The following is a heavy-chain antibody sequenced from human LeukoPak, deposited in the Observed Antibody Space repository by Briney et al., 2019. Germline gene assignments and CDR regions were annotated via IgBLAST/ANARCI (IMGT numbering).Heavy chain of an antibody. V-gene: IGHV3-48*01. D-gene: IGHD5-12*01. CDR3: TGSGYDSPFDY. J-gene: IGHJ4*02. CDR2: ISSSSSTI. Sequence: PGGSLRLSCAASGFTFSSYSMNWVRQAPGKGLEWVSYISSSSSTIYYADSVKGRFTISRDNSKNTLYLQMNSLRAEDTAVYYCTGSGYDSPFDYWGQGTLVTVSS. CDR1: GFTFSSYS.